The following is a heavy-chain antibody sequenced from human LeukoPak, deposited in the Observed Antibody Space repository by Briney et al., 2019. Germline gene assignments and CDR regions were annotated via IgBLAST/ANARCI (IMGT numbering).Heavy chain of an antibody. CDR2: IYYSGST. V-gene: IGHV4-59*01. D-gene: IGHD4-17*01. CDR3: ARDQDGDYGLRYPGGAFDI. J-gene: IGHJ3*02. Sequence: SETLSLTCTVPGGSISSYYWSWIRQPPGKGLEWIGHIYYSGSTNYNPSLKSRVTISVDTSKNQFSLKLSSVTAADTAVYYCARDQDGDYGLRYPGGAFDIWGQGTMVTVSS. CDR1: GGSISSYY.